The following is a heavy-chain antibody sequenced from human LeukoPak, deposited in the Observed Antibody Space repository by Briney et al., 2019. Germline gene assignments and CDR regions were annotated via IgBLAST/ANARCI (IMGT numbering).Heavy chain of an antibody. V-gene: IGHV4-61*02. D-gene: IGHD3-22*01. Sequence: SETLSLTCAVSGGSINSGSYYWSWIRQPAGKGLEWIGRIYASGSTHYNPSLKSRVTISLDTSKNQFSLKLRSVTASDTAVYYCARHPFAALMGSSGYFPFDYWGQGTLVTVSS. CDR2: IYASGST. CDR3: ARHPFAALMGSSGYFPFDY. J-gene: IGHJ4*02. CDR1: GGSINSGSYY.